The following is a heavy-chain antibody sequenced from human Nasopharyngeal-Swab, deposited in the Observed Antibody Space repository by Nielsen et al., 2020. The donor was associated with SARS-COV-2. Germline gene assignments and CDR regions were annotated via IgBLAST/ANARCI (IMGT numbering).Heavy chain of an antibody. J-gene: IGHJ4*02. V-gene: IGHV1-69*13. CDR2: IIPIFGTA. Sequence: SVKVSCKASGYTFTSYAMHWVRQAPGQRLEWMGGIIPIFGTANYAQKFQGRVTITADESTSTAYMELSSLRSEDTAVYYCAGVGDYADFDYWGQGTLVTVSS. CDR3: AGVGDYADFDY. D-gene: IGHD4-17*01. CDR1: GYTFTSYA.